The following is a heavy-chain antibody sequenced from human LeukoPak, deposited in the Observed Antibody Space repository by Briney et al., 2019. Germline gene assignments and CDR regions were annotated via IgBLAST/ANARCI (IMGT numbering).Heavy chain of an antibody. Sequence: PSETLTLTCSDSGGSISGHYRTWLRQPPGKGLEGIGQIHYTGEPDYNPSLKRRVSISVHTSKNQVSLQVRSVTAADSAIYDCASFGVDYDMDVWGHGTTVTVFS. CDR3: ASFGVDYDMDV. D-gene: IGHD3-16*01. CDR2: IHYTGEP. J-gene: IGHJ6*02. V-gene: IGHV4-59*11. CDR1: GGSISGHY.